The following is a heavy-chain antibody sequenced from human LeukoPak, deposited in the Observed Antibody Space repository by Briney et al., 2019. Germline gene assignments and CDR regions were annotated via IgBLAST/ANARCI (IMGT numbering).Heavy chain of an antibody. V-gene: IGHV3-23*01. Sequence: GGSLRLSCAASGFTFSSYAMSWVRQAPGKGLEWVSAISGSGGGTYYADSVKGRFTISRDSSKNTLYLQMNTLRAEDTAVYYCAKANKRGSLGDYWGQGTLVTVSS. CDR1: GFTFSSYA. CDR3: AKANKRGSLGDY. CDR2: ISGSGGGT. J-gene: IGHJ4*02. D-gene: IGHD2-8*01.